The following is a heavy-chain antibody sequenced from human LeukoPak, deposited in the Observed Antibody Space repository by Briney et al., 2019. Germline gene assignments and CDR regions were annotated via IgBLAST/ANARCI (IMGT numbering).Heavy chain of an antibody. V-gene: IGHV4-61*02. CDR3: ARASLYYDILTGYSDY. CDR2: IYTSGST. CDR1: GGSISSGSYY. Sequence: PSETLSLTCTVSGGSISSGSYYWSWIRQPAGKGLEWIGRIYTSGSTNYNPSLKSRVTISVDTSKNQFSLKLSSVTAADTAVYYCARASLYYDILTGYSDYWGQGTLVTVSS. J-gene: IGHJ4*02. D-gene: IGHD3-9*01.